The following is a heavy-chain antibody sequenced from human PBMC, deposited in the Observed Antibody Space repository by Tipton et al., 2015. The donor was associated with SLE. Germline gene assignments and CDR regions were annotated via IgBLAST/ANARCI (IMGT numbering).Heavy chain of an antibody. CDR2: INHSGST. CDR1: GGSFSGYY. D-gene: IGHD5-18*01. J-gene: IGHJ4*02. CDR3: ARRRLGTLKITKYSHGPFDY. V-gene: IGHV4-34*01. Sequence: TLSLTCAVYGGSFSGYYWSWIRQPPGKGLEWIGEINHSGSTNYNPSLKSRVTISVDTSKNQFSLKLSSVTAADTAVYYCARRRLGTLKITKYSHGPFDYWGQGTLVPVSS.